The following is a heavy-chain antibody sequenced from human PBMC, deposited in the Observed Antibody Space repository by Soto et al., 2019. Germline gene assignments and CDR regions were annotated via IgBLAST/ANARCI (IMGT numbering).Heavy chain of an antibody. V-gene: IGHV3-48*02. CDR1: GFKFSDYS. CDR2: ISTVPVIT. J-gene: IGHJ4*02. D-gene: IGHD4-17*01. Sequence: EVQLVESGGGFTQAGGSLRLSCAASGFKFSDYSFNWVRQGPGMGLEWVAFISTVPVITYYADYVKGRFAISRDNAENSVFLQMNSLRDEDTAVYYCAKDRWVTTRSFDFWGQGTLVAVS. CDR3: AKDRWVTTRSFDF.